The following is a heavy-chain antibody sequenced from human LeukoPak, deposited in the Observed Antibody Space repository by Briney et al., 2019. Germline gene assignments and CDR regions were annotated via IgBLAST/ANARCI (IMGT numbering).Heavy chain of an antibody. D-gene: IGHD2-2*01. CDR1: GYTFTSYG. CDR2: ISAYNGNT. Sequence: ASVKVSCKASGYTFTSYGISWVRQAPGQGLEWMGWISAYNGNTNYAQKLQGRVTTTTDTSTSTAYMELRSLRSDDTAVYYCARDRKNIVVVPAARIFDYWGQGTLVTVSS. V-gene: IGHV1-18*01. J-gene: IGHJ4*02. CDR3: ARDRKNIVVVPAARIFDY.